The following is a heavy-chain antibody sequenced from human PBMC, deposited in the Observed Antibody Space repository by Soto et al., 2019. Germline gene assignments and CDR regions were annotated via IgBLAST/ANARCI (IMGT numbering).Heavy chain of an antibody. V-gene: IGHV3-30-3*01. J-gene: IGHJ6*02. CDR3: AREGRRYDFWSGYYNDYYCYGMDV. D-gene: IGHD3-3*01. Sequence: SGGSLRLSCAASGFTFSSYAMHWVRQAPGKGLEWVAVISYDGSNKYYADSVKGRFIISRDNSKNTLYLQMNSLRAEDTAVYYCAREGRRYDFWSGYYNDYYCYGMDVWGQGTTVTVSS. CDR1: GFTFSSYA. CDR2: ISYDGSNK.